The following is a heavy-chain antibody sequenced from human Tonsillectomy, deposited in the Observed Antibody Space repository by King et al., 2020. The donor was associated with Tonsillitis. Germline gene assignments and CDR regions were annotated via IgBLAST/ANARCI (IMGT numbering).Heavy chain of an antibody. D-gene: IGHD3-16*01. V-gene: IGHV3-30*01. CDR1: GFTFSSYP. Sequence: VQLVESGGGVVRPGRSLRLSCAASGFTFSSYPMHWVRQAPGKGLEWVAVIAFDGKIQYYAGSVKGRFTISRDDSKNTLYLQMNTLSVEDTAVYYCARDMIRGAPDYFDYWGQGTLVTVSS. CDR3: ARDMIRGAPDYFDY. CDR2: IAFDGKIQ. J-gene: IGHJ4*02.